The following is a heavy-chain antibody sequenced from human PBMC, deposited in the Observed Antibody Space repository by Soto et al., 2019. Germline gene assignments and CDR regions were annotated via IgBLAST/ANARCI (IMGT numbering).Heavy chain of an antibody. CDR1: GHSLSSSY. V-gene: IGHV1-46*01. Sequence: ASVKVSCNASGHSLSSSYMHWVRQAPGQGLEWMGITNPSDGSTNYAQRFQGRVTMTSDTSTSTVYMEMSSLRSEDTAMYYCARSYVTSRPIDFWGQGTLRTVSA. CDR2: TNPSDGST. CDR3: ARSYVTSRPIDF. J-gene: IGHJ4*02. D-gene: IGHD3-10*02.